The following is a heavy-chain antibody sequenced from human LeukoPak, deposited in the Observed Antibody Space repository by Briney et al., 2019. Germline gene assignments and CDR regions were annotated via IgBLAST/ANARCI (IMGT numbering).Heavy chain of an antibody. CDR1: GGSISSYY. V-gene: IGHV4-59*01. D-gene: IGHD3-3*01. Sequence: SETLSLTCTVSGGSISSYYWSWIRQPPGKGLEWIGYIYYSGSTNYNPSLKSRVTISVDTSKNQFSLKLSSVTVADTAVYYCARDQTYYDFWSGYYGFDPWGQGTLVTVSS. CDR2: IYYSGST. CDR3: ARDQTYYDFWSGYYGFDP. J-gene: IGHJ5*02.